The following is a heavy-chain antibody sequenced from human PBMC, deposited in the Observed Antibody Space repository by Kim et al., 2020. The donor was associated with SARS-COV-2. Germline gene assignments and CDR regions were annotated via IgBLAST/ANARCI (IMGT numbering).Heavy chain of an antibody. CDR3: VNQVAGNLY. J-gene: IGHJ4*02. CDR1: GFIFSTFA. D-gene: IGHD6-19*01. Sequence: GGSLRLSCSASGFIFSTFAMHWVRQAPGKGLEYVSGIGRNGRGTFYADSLKGRFTISRDNSKNMLYLQMSSLRAEDTAVYYCVNQVAGNLYWGQGTLVTVSS. V-gene: IGHV3-64D*09. CDR2: IGRNGRGT.